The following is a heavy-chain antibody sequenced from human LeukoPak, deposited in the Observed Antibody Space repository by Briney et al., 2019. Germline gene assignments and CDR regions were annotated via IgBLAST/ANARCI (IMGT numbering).Heavy chain of an antibody. CDR2: VKEDGSKK. D-gene: IGHD5-24*01. J-gene: IGHJ4*02. Sequence: GGSLRLSCAASGFTFSAYWMSWVRQAPGKGLEWVASVKEDGSKKEYVDSVKGRFTISRDNAKNSVYLQMNTLRAEDTAVYYCARWRGVQSEFVYWGQGALVTVSS. CDR1: GFTFSAYW. CDR3: ARWRGVQSEFVY. V-gene: IGHV3-7*01.